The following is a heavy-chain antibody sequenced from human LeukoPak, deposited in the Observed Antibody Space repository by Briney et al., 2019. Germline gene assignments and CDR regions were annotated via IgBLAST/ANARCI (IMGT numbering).Heavy chain of an antibody. Sequence: GGSLRLSCSASGFTFSNYAMHWVRQAPGKGLEYVSAISSGGGTTYYADSVEGRFTISRDTSKNTLYLQMTSLKPEDTALYYCVRASGWFDPWGQGTLVTVSS. CDR1: GFTFSNYA. V-gene: IGHV3-64D*06. CDR3: VRASGWFDP. D-gene: IGHD6-25*01. J-gene: IGHJ5*02. CDR2: ISSGGGTT.